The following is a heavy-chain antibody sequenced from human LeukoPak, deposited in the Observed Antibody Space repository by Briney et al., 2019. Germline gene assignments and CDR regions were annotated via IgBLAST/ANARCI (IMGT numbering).Heavy chain of an antibody. CDR3: AGFFYDTSGDAFDI. CDR1: GGTFSKYA. D-gene: IGHD3-22*01. V-gene: IGHV1-69*05. Sequence: SVKVSCKASGGTFSKYALSWVRQAPGQGLEWMGGFIPIYGSPTYAQDFQGRVTYTTDEPTYTAYMELTNLKSDDTAVYFCAGFFYDTSGDAFDIWGQGTMVTVSS. CDR2: FIPIYGSP. J-gene: IGHJ3*02.